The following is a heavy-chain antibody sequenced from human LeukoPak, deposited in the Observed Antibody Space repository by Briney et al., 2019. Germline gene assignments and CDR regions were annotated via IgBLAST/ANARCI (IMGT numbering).Heavy chain of an antibody. CDR3: ARGDFDWPDYYYYYMDV. J-gene: IGHJ6*03. D-gene: IGHD3-9*01. Sequence: GASVKVSCKASGYTFTGYYMHWVRQAPGHGLEWMGWINPNSGGTNYAQKFQGRVTMTRDTSISTAYMELSRLRSDDTAVYYCARGDFDWPDYYYYYMDVWGKGTTVTVSS. V-gene: IGHV1-2*02. CDR1: GYTFTGYY. CDR2: INPNSGGT.